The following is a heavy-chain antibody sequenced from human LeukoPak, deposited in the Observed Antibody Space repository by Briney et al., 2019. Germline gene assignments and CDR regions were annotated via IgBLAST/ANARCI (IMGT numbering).Heavy chain of an antibody. CDR2: IYSGDNT. J-gene: IGHJ4*02. CDR1: GFTVRNNY. V-gene: IGHV3-66*02. CDR3: AGRRVLDASFDY. D-gene: IGHD3-16*01. Sequence: PGGSLRLSCAASGFTVRNNYIGWVRQAPGKGLEWVSVIYSGDNTYYVESVKGRSTISRDNSKNTLFLQMNRLRAEDTAVYYCAGRRVLDASFDYWGQGTLVTVSS.